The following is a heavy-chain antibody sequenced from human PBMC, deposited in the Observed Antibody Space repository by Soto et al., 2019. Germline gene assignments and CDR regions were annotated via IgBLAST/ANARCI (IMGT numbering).Heavy chain of an antibody. CDR2: ISSSSSYI. V-gene: IGHV3-21*01. CDR1: GFTFSSYS. Sequence: GGSLRLSCAASGFTFSSYSMNWVRQAPGKGLEWVSSISSSSSYIYYADSVKGRFTISRDNAKNSLYLQMNSLRAEDTAVYYCARESTYSSSWYDWWFDPWGQGTLVTVSS. J-gene: IGHJ5*02. CDR3: ARESTYSSSWYDWWFDP. D-gene: IGHD6-13*01.